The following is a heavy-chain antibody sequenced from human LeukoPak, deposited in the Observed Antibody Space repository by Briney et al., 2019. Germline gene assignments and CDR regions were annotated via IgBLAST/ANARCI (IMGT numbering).Heavy chain of an antibody. J-gene: IGHJ6*02. V-gene: IGHV3-30*18. Sequence: GSLRLSCAASGFTFSTYSMNWVRQAPGKGLEWVAVISYDGSNKYYADSVKGRFTISRDNSKNTLYLQMNSLRAEDTAVYYCAKSYTDYYYYGMDVWGQGTTVTVSS. CDR1: GFTFSTYS. CDR3: AKSYTDYYYYGMDV. D-gene: IGHD2-2*02. CDR2: ISYDGSNK.